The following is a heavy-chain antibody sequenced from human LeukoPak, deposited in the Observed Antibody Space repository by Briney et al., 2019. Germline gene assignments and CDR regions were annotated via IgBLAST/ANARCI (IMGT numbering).Heavy chain of an antibody. V-gene: IGHV3-23*01. D-gene: IGHD3-22*01. CDR3: ALYYYDSSGYYLGAFDI. CDR1: GFTFSSYD. Sequence: PGRSLRLSCAASGFTFSSYDMNWVRQAPGKGLEWVSTISGSGGGTYYADSVKGRFTISRDNSKNTLYLQMNSLRAEDTAIYYCALYYYDSSGYYLGAFDIWGQGTMVIVSS. CDR2: ISGSGGGT. J-gene: IGHJ3*02.